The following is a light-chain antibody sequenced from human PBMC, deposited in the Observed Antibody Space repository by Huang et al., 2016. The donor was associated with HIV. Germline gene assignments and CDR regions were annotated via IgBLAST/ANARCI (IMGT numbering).Light chain of an antibody. V-gene: IGKV1-39*01. CDR1: QNITKS. CDR2: TTS. J-gene: IGKJ1*01. CDR3: QQSFSVPRT. Sequence: DIQMTQSPPSLSASVGDRVTFTCRANQNITKSLNWYQQKTGKSPKILIYTTSTLEIGVPSRFSGGGSGSLFTLNITNLQPEDFATYYCQQSFSVPRTFG.